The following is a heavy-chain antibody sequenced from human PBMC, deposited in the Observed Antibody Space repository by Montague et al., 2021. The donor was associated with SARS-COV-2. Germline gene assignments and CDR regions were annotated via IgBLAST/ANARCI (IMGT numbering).Heavy chain of an antibody. D-gene: IGHD2-15*01. Sequence: SLRLSCAASGFTFSNHAMTWVRQAAGRGLEWVSSIYGGGDQAFYADSVAGRFTISRGNSENTLYLQMNSLRAEDSAVYYCAKDRVVVPLACWHFDLWGRGTLVTVSS. CDR1: GFTFSNHA. J-gene: IGHJ2*01. V-gene: IGHV3-23*01. CDR2: IYGGGDQA. CDR3: AKDRVVVPLACWHFDL.